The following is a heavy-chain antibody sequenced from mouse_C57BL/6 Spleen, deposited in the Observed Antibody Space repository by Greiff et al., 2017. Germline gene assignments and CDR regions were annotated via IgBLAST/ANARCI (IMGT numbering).Heavy chain of an antibody. Sequence: QVQLKQSGAELVKPEASVKISCKASGYAFSSYWMNWVKQRPGKGLEWIGQIYPGDGDTNYNGKFKGKATLTADKSSSTAYMQLSSLTSEDSAVYFCARTVHWYFDVWGTGTTVTVSS. V-gene: IGHV1-80*01. J-gene: IGHJ1*03. CDR1: GYAFSSYW. CDR3: ARTVHWYFDV. CDR2: IYPGDGDT. D-gene: IGHD1-1*01.